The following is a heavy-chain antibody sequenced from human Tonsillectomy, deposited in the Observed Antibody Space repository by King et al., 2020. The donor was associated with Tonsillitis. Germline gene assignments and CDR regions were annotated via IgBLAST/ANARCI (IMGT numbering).Heavy chain of an antibody. CDR1: GFTFSSYA. D-gene: IGHD2-2*01. CDR2: ISYDGSNK. V-gene: IGHV3-30-3*01. CDR3: ARLVGYCSSTSCPLDY. J-gene: IGHJ4*02. Sequence: VQLVESGGGVVQPGRSLRLSCAASGFTFSSYAMHWVRQAPGKGLEWVAVISYDGSNKYYADSVKGRFTISRDNSKNTRYLQMNSLRAEDTAVYYCARLVGYCSSTSCPLDYWGQGTLVTVSS.